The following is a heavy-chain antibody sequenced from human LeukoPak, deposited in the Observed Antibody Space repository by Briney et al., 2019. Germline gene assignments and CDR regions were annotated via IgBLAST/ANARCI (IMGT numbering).Heavy chain of an antibody. D-gene: IGHD4-17*01. J-gene: IGHJ2*01. CDR3: ARGYGDYLLYFDL. Sequence: SETLSLTCTVSGGSISSYYWSWIRQPPGKGLEWIGYIYYSGSTNYNPSLKSRVTISVDTSKNQFSLKLSSVTAADTAVYYCARGYGDYLLYFDLWGRGTLVTVSS. CDR1: GGSISSYY. CDR2: IYYSGST. V-gene: IGHV4-59*01.